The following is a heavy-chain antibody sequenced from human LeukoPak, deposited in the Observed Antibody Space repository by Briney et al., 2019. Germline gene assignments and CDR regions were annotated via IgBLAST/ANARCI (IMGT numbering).Heavy chain of an antibody. CDR2: IYPGDSDT. D-gene: IGHD5-18*01. Sequence: GESLKISCKGSGYSSTSYWIGRVRQMPGKGLEWMGIIYPGDSDTRYSPSFQGQVTISADKSISTAYLQWSSLKASDTAMYYCARRADGYSLPHGGMDVWGQGTTVTVPS. J-gene: IGHJ6*02. CDR3: ARRADGYSLPHGGMDV. V-gene: IGHV5-51*01. CDR1: GYSSTSYW.